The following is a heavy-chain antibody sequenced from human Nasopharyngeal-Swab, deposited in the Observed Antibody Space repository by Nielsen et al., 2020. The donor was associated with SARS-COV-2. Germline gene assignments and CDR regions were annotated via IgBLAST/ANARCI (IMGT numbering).Heavy chain of an antibody. CDR1: GFTFGDYA. Sequence: SLKISCTTSGFTFGDYAMSWLRQAPGKGLEWVGFIRSKTYGGAPEYAASVKGRFTISRAGAESIAYLQMNSLETEDTGVYYCARSVGSFYGQGAFDIWGQGTMVTVSS. D-gene: IGHD1-26*01. CDR2: IRSKTYGGAP. J-gene: IGHJ3*02. CDR3: ARSVGSFYGQGAFDI. V-gene: IGHV3-49*01.